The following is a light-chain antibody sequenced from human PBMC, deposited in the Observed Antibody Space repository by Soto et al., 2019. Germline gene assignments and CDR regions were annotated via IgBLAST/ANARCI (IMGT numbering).Light chain of an antibody. CDR2: HAS. CDR3: QQYSTLWT. V-gene: IGKV1-5*01. CDR1: QNINTD. J-gene: IGKJ1*01. Sequence: DINMTQSPSALSASVGDTVTITCRASQNINTDLAWYQQKPGKVPNLLIYHASSLVTGVPSRFSGSGSGTEFTLTISSLQPDDFAAYYCQQYSTLWTFGQGTKVDIK.